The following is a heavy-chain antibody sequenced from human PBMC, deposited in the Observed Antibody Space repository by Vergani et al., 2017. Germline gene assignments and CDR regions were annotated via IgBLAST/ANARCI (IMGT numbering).Heavy chain of an antibody. CDR2: ISAYNGNT. Sequence: QVQLVQSGAEVKKPGASVKVSCKASGYTFTSYGISWVRQAPGQGLEWMGWISAYNGNTNYAQKLQGRVTMTTDTSTSTAYMERRSLRSDDTAVDYCAEENERWELAKGGDNDGMDVWGKGTTVTVSS. D-gene: IGHD1-26*01. V-gene: IGHV1-18*01. CDR1: GYTFTSYG. J-gene: IGHJ6*04. CDR3: AEENERWELAKGGDNDGMDV.